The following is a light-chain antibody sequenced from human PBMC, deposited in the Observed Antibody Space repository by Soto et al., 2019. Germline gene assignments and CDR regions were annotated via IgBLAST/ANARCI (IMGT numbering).Light chain of an antibody. Sequence: EIVLTQSPATLSLSPGERATLSCRASQSISSQLAWYQQKPGQAPRLLIYDASNRATGIPARFSGSGSGTDFTLTITSLEPEDFAAYYCQQRSNWPLTFGGGTKVEIK. V-gene: IGKV3-11*01. J-gene: IGKJ4*01. CDR3: QQRSNWPLT. CDR2: DAS. CDR1: QSISSQ.